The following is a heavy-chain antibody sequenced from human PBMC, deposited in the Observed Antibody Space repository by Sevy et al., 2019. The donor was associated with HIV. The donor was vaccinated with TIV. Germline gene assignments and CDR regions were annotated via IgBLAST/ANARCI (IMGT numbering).Heavy chain of an antibody. V-gene: IGHV1-24*01. D-gene: IGHD3-22*01. CDR2: FDPEDDET. CDR1: GYTLTKLA. J-gene: IGHJ4*02. CDR3: ATTKDYYESSGSPFDS. Sequence: ASVKVSCRVSGYTLTKLAMHWVRQAPGKGLEWMGSFDPEDDETIYAQKFQGRVMMTEETSTDTAYMELSSLRSEDTGVYYCATTKDYYESSGSPFDSWGQGTLVTVSS.